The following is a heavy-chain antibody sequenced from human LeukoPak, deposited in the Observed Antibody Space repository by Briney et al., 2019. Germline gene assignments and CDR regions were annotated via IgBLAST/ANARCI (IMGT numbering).Heavy chain of an antibody. V-gene: IGHV4-59*02. Sequence: SETLSLTCSVSGDSVSSYFWAWIRQPPGKGLEWIGYVCYNGTTNYNPSLRNRVAISIDTSKNQFSLKLNSATAADTAVYYCATSGGFNSPRHYWGQGTLVTVSS. J-gene: IGHJ4*02. CDR1: GDSVSSYF. CDR2: VCYNGTT. D-gene: IGHD3-16*01. CDR3: ATSGGFNSPRHY.